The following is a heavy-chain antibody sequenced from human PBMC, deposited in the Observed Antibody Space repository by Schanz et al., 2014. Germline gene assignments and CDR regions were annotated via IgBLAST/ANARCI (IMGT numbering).Heavy chain of an antibody. CDR3: AKIRYDSSGYYLPYYGMDV. V-gene: IGHV3-7*03. CDR1: GFTFSNYW. D-gene: IGHD3-22*01. CDR2: IKHDGSEK. Sequence: EVQLVESGGGLVQPGGSLRLSCAASGFTFSNYWMSWVRQAPGKGLEWVAYIKHDGSEKYHVDSVKGRFTISRDNAKGSVYLQMNSLRAEDTAVYYCAKIRYDSSGYYLPYYGMDVWGQGTTVTVSS. J-gene: IGHJ6*02.